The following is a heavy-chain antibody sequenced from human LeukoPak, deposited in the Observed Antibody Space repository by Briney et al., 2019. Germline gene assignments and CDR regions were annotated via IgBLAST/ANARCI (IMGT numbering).Heavy chain of an antibody. Sequence: PGGSLRLSCAASGFTFDDYAMHWVRQAPGKGLEWVSGISWNSGSIGYADSVKGRFTISRDNAKNSLYLQMNSLRAEDTALYYCAKDNRDTIIGVERFYYYYMDVWGKGTTVTVSS. CDR2: ISWNSGSI. D-gene: IGHD3-3*01. CDR1: GFTFDDYA. J-gene: IGHJ6*03. V-gene: IGHV3-9*01. CDR3: AKDNRDTIIGVERFYYYYMDV.